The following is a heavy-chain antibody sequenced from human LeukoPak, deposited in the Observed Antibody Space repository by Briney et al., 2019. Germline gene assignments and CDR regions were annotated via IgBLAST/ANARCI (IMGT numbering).Heavy chain of an antibody. CDR3: ASFGTAAGTINSFDY. D-gene: IGHD6-13*01. V-gene: IGHV3-11*06. J-gene: IGHJ4*02. Sequence: PGGSLRLSCAASGFTFSDYYMSWIRQAPGKGLEWVSYISSSSYTNYADSVKGRFTISRDNAKNSLYLQMNSLRAEDTAVYYCASFGTAAGTINSFDYWGQGTLVTVSS. CDR1: GFTFSDYY. CDR2: ISSSSYT.